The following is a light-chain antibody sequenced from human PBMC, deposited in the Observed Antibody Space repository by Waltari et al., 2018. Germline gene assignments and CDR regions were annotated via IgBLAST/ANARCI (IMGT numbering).Light chain of an antibody. Sequence: QSALTQPRSVSGSPGQSVTISCNGTSSDVGSYNYVSWYQQRAGKAPKLMFYDVSTLPSVVPGRFSGSKSGNTASLTISGLQTEDDADYYCCSYAGSYTVFGGGTKLTVL. CDR2: DVS. CDR1: SSDVGSYNY. V-gene: IGLV2-11*01. J-gene: IGLJ3*02. CDR3: CSYAGSYTV.